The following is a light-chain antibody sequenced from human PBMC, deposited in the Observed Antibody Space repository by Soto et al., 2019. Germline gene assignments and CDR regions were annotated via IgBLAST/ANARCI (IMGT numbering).Light chain of an antibody. CDR1: QSIRSY. J-gene: IGKJ2*01. Sequence: DIQMTQSPSSLSASVGDRVTITCRASQSIRSYLSWYQQKPGKAPKLLIYAASSLQSGVPSRFRGSGSGTDFTLSISSLQPEYFATCYFQHSYSPPFPFGQGTKLEIQ. V-gene: IGKV1-39*01. CDR2: AAS. CDR3: QHSYSPPFP.